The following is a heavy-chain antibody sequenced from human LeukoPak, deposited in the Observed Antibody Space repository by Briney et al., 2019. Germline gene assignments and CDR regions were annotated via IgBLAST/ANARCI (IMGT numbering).Heavy chain of an antibody. Sequence: GASVKVSCEASGYTFTGYYMHWVRQAPGQGLEWMGWINPNSGGTNYAQKFQGRVTMTRDTSISTAYMELSRLRSDDTAVYYCASRYLDSSGLGDYWGQGTLVTVSS. CDR2: INPNSGGT. D-gene: IGHD6-19*01. V-gene: IGHV1-2*02. CDR1: GYTFTGYY. J-gene: IGHJ4*02. CDR3: ASRYLDSSGLGDY.